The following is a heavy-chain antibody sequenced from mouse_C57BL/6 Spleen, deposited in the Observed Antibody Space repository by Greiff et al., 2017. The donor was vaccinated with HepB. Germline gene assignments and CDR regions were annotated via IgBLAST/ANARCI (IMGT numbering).Heavy chain of an antibody. CDR3: AREDYGSSNYFDY. V-gene: IGHV1-64*01. Sequence: VQLQQPGAELVKPGASVKLSCKASGYTFTSYWMHWVKQRPGQGLEWIGMIHPNSGSTNYNEKFKSKATLTVDKSSSTAYMQLSSLTSEDSAVYYCAREDYGSSNYFDYWGQGTTLTVSS. J-gene: IGHJ2*01. CDR1: GYTFTSYW. CDR2: IHPNSGST. D-gene: IGHD1-1*01.